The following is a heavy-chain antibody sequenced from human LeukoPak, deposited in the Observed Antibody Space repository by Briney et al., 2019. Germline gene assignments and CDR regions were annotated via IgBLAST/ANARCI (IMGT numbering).Heavy chain of an antibody. Sequence: GSLRLSCAASGFTVSSNYMNWVRQAPGKGLEWVSTVYSGGNKYYADSVKGRFTISRDNSKNTLYLQMNSLRAEDTAVYYCARESVNWFDPWGQGTLVTVSS. CDR3: ARESVNWFDP. J-gene: IGHJ5*02. CDR2: VYSGGNK. CDR1: GFTVSSNY. V-gene: IGHV3-66*01.